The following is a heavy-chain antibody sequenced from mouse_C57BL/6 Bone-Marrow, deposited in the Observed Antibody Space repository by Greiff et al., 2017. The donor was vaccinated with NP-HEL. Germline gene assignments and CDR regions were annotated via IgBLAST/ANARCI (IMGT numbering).Heavy chain of an antibody. J-gene: IGHJ1*03. CDR3: ATITTVVATPV. D-gene: IGHD1-1*01. CDR2: IYPRSGNT. Sequence: VKLMESGAELARPGASVKLSCKASGYTFTSYGISWVKQRTGQGLEWIGEIYPRSGNTYYNEKFKGKATLTADKSSSTAYMELRSLTSEDSAVYFCATITTVVATPVWGTGTTVTVSS. CDR1: GYTFTSYG. V-gene: IGHV1-81*01.